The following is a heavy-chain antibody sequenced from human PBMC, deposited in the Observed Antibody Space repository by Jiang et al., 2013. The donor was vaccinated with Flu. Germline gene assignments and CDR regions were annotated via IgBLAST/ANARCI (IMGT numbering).Heavy chain of an antibody. V-gene: IGHV6-1*01. Sequence: KGVAWNWIRQSPSRGLEWLGKTYYRSKWYNDYADSVKSRITINPDTSKNQFSLQLNSVTPEDTAVYYCARARPRRYYFDYWGQGTLVTVSS. D-gene: IGHD6-6*01. CDR3: ARARPRRYYFDY. J-gene: IGHJ4*02. CDR1: KGVA. CDR2: TYYRSKWYN.